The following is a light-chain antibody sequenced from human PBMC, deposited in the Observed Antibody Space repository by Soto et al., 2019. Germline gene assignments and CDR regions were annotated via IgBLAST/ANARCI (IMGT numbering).Light chain of an antibody. Sequence: QLVLAQSSSASASLGSSVKLTCTLSSGHSSYIIAWHQQQPGKAPRYLMNLETSGSYNKGSAVPDRFSGSSSGADRYLTISHLQFEDAADYYCETWDSNSWVFGGGTKLTVL. J-gene: IGLJ3*02. CDR3: ETWDSNSWV. CDR1: SGHSSYI. V-gene: IGLV4-60*02. CDR2: LETSGSY.